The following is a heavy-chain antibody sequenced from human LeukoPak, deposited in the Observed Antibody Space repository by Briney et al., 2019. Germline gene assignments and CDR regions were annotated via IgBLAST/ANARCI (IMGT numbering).Heavy chain of an antibody. CDR2: IYYSGST. V-gene: IGHV4-39*01. Sequence: PSETLSLTCTVSGGSTSSSSNYWGWIRQPPGKGLEWIGSIYYSGSTYYNPSLKSRLTISVDTSTNQFSLKLSSVTAADTAVYYCARSGYSSSWYLDYWGQGTLVTVSS. D-gene: IGHD6-13*01. CDR1: GGSTSSSSNY. J-gene: IGHJ4*02. CDR3: ARSGYSSSWYLDY.